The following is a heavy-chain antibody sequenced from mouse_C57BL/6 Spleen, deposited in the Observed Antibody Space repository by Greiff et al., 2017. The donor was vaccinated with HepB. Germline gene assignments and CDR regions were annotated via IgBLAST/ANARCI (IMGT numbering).Heavy chain of an antibody. CDR2: IYPGDGDT. D-gene: IGHD1-1*01. V-gene: IGHV1-80*01. CDR3: ARSYYGSNGFDY. CDR1: GYAFSSYW. Sequence: VQLQQSGAELVKPGASVKISCKASGYAFSSYWMNWVKQRPGKGLEWIGQIYPGDGDTNYNGKFKGKATLTADKSSSTAYMQLSSLTSEDSAVYFCARSYYGSNGFDYWGQGTTLTVSS. J-gene: IGHJ2*01.